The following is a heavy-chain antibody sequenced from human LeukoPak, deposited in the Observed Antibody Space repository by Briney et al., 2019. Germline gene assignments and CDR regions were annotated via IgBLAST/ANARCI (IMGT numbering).Heavy chain of an antibody. CDR3: ARDTGSSWYGDFDY. CDR1: GFTFSSYA. CDR2: ISYDGSNK. J-gene: IGHJ4*02. Sequence: GGSLRLSCAASGFTFSSYAMHWVRQAPGKGRGWVAVISYDGSNKYYADSVKGRFTISRDNSKNTLYLQMNSLRAEDTAVYYCARDTGSSWYGDFDYWGQGTLVTVSS. D-gene: IGHD6-13*01. V-gene: IGHV3-30*04.